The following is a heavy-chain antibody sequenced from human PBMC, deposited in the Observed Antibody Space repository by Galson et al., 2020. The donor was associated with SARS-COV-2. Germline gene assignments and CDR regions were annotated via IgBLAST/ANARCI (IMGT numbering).Heavy chain of an antibody. J-gene: IGHJ3*02. Sequence: GGSLRLPCAAPGFTFSSYAMSWVRQAPGKGLEWVSIIYSGGSTYYADSVKGRFTISRDNSKNTLYLQMNSLRAEDTAVYYCAQDLDIWGQGTMVTVSS. CDR1: GFTFSSYA. CDR3: AQDLDI. V-gene: IGHV3-23*03. CDR2: IYSGGST.